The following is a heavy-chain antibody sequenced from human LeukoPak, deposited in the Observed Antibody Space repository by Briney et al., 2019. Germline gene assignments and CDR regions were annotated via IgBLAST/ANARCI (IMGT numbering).Heavy chain of an antibody. J-gene: IGHJ5*02. CDR1: GYSLTDYY. Sequence: ASVKVSCKASGYSLTDYYMHWVRQAPGQGLEWMGWINPNSGGTNYAQKFQGRVTMTRDTSVSTAYMELSRLRSDDTAVYYCARGGPRDGYLWGQGTLVTVSS. D-gene: IGHD5-24*01. V-gene: IGHV1-2*02. CDR2: INPNSGGT. CDR3: ARGGPRDGYL.